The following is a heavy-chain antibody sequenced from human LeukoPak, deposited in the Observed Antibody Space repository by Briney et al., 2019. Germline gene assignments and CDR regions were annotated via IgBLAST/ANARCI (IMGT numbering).Heavy chain of an antibody. J-gene: IGHJ4*02. CDR3: ASRGYYDNSAYFRN. CDR1: GFTFSNAW. V-gene: IGHV4-59*01. Sequence: PGGSLRLSCAASGFTFSNAWMSWVRQAPGKGLEWIGYIYYSGSTNYNPSLKSRVTISIDTSKHQFSLNLTSVTAADTAVYFCASRGYYDNSAYFRNWGQGTLVTVSS. CDR2: IYYSGST. D-gene: IGHD3-22*01.